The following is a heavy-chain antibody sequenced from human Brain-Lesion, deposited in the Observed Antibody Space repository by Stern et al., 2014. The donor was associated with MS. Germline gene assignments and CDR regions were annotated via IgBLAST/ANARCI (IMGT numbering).Heavy chain of an antibody. J-gene: IGHJ6*02. CDR3: ARDQRGITIFGVVTDYYYLGMDV. V-gene: IGHV1-2*02. Sequence: VQLVESGAEVKKPGASVKVSCKASGYIFTGYYIHWVRQAPGQGLEWMAWINPNTGGTKYAQKVQGRVTMSRDTSPSTAYVELSSLTSDDTAVYYCARDQRGITIFGVVTDYYYLGMDVWGQGTTVTVSS. D-gene: IGHD3-3*01. CDR2: INPNTGGT. CDR1: GYIFTGYY.